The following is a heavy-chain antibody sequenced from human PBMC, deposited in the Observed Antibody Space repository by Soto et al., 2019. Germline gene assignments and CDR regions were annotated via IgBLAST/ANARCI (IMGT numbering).Heavy chain of an antibody. V-gene: IGHV4-4*07. D-gene: IGHD3-3*01. CDR2: VYSSGGT. Sequence: SETLSLTCTVSGGSTTSYYWTWIRQPDGKGLEWIGRVYSSGGTHYNPPLKSRVPFSLDTSKNQFSLRLLSVTDADTAVYFCARGQRFSDWFDPWGQGTLVTVSS. CDR1: GGSTTSYY. J-gene: IGHJ5*02. CDR3: ARGQRFSDWFDP.